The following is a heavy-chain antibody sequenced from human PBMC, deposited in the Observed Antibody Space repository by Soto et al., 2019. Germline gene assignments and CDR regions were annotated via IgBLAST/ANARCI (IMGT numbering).Heavy chain of an antibody. CDR1: GYTFTRYD. J-gene: IGHJ5*02. CDR2: ISAYNGNT. D-gene: IGHD3-3*01. CDR3: ARDLELRFSLFDP. V-gene: IGHV1-18*04. Sequence: VSVKVSCKASGYTFTRYDISWVRQAPGQGLERMGWISAYNGNTNYAQKLQGRVTMTTDTSTSTAYMELRSLRSDDTAVYYCARDLELRFSLFDPLGQGPVVTVSS.